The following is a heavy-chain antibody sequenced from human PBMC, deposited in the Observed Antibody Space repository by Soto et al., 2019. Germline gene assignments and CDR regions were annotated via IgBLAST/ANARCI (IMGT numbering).Heavy chain of an antibody. V-gene: IGHV3-30*18. J-gene: IGHJ6*01. Sequence: SGGSLRPSWAASGGTFSSYGTHWVRQPPGRGLEWGAVISYDGSNKNYADNVKGRFTISRDKSTNTLYLQMSSLRAEDTAVYYCANAARYCSAPSCFYYYIGMRVWGQATTVTAS. D-gene: IGHD2-15*01. CDR3: ANAARYCSAPSCFYYYIGMRV. CDR2: ISYDGSNK. CDR1: GGTFSSYG.